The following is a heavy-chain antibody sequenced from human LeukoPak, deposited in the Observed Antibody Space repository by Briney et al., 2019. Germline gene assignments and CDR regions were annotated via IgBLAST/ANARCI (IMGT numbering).Heavy chain of an antibody. V-gene: IGHV5-51*01. CDR1: GYSFTSYW. D-gene: IGHD3-10*01. J-gene: IGHJ5*02. CDR3: ARQRFTMRAYAGNWFDP. CDR2: IYPGESDS. Sequence: GESLEIPCKGSGYSFTSYWIGWVRQMPGKGLEWLGIIYPGESDSRYSPSFQGRVTISADKSISTAYLQWNSLKASDTAMYYCARQRFTMRAYAGNWFDPWGQGTLVTVPS.